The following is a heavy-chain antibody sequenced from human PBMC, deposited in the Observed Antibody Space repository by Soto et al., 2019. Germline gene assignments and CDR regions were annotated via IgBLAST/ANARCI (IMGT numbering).Heavy chain of an antibody. CDR1: GYSFTSHW. D-gene: IGHD3-22*01. CDR2: IYPGDSDT. V-gene: IGHV5-51*01. CDR3: ARQYYYDSSGFPRGYDI. Sequence: GESLTLSCKGSGYSFTSHWIAWVRQVPGKGLEWMGVIYPGDSDTRYTPTFQGQVTISADNSISTAYVQWRSLKASDTAMYYCARQYYYDSSGFPRGYDIWGQGTLVTVSS. J-gene: IGHJ3*02.